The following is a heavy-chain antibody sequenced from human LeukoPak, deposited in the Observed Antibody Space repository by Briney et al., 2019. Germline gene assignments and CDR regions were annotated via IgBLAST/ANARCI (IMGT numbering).Heavy chain of an antibody. CDR3: AKLVGTGATPTDY. V-gene: IGHV3-23*01. CDR2: ISGRGGST. Sequence: ETLSLTCAVYGGSFSGYYWSWVRQAPGKGREGVSDISGRGGSTYYADSVKGRFTISRDNPKNTLFLQLNSLRAEDTARYYCAKLVGTGATPTDYWGQGTLVTVSS. J-gene: IGHJ4*02. CDR1: GGSFSGYY. D-gene: IGHD1-1*01.